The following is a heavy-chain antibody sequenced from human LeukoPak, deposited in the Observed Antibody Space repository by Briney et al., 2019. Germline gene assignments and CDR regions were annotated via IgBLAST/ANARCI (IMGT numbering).Heavy chain of an antibody. CDR2: IKEDGTET. V-gene: IGHV3-7*03. CDR1: GLTFSSHW. J-gene: IGHJ4*02. CDR3: AKEGRSLQTY. D-gene: IGHD5-24*01. Sequence: QPGGSLRLSCAASGLTFSSHWMHWVRQAPGKGLEWVANIKEDGTETYYVDSVKGRFTISRDNAKNSLYLQMNSLRVEDTAVYYCAKEGRSLQTYWGQGTLVTVSS.